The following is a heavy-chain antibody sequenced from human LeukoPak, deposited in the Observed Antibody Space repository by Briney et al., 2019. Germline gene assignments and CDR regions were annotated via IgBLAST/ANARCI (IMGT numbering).Heavy chain of an antibody. CDR2: IKSKTDSGTI. CDR3: ATRVVAD. J-gene: IGHJ4*02. D-gene: IGHD2-2*01. Sequence: GGSLRLSCTASGFTFGDYAMSWIRQAPGKGLEWVGRIKSKTDSGTIDYAAPVKGRFTISRDDSKNTLYLQMNSLKAEDTAVYYCATRVVADWGQGTLVTVSS. V-gene: IGHV3-15*01. CDR1: GFTFGDYA.